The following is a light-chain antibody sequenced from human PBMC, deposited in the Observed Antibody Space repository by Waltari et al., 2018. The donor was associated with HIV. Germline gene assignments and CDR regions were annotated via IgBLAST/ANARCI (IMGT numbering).Light chain of an antibody. V-gene: IGLV1-47*01. J-gene: IGLJ3*02. CDR3: AAWDYSLSGWV. CDR1: NSNVGISY. CDR2: GIN. Sequence: QSVLTQPPSASGTPGQRVTISCSGSNSNVGISYVYWYQQRPGTTPKLVIYGINPRPAGVPARFSGSKSGTSVSLVISGIRSEDEADYYCAAWDYSLSGWVFGGGTKLTVL.